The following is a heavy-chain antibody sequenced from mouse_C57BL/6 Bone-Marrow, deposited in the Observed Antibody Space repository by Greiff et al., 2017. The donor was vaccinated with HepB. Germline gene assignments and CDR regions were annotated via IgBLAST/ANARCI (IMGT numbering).Heavy chain of an antibody. CDR2: IDPETGGT. V-gene: IGHV1-15*01. J-gene: IGHJ2*01. CDR3: TRTDHY. CDR1: GYTFTDYE. Sequence: VQLQESGAELVRPGASVTLSCKASGYTFTDYEMHWVKQTPVHGLEWIGAIDPETGGTAYNQKFKGKAILTADKSSSTAYMELRSLTSEDSAVYYCTRTDHYWGQGTTLTVSS.